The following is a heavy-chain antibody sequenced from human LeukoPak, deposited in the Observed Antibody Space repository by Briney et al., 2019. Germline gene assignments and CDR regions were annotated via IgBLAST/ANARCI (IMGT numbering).Heavy chain of an antibody. D-gene: IGHD3-3*01. J-gene: IGHJ3*02. CDR2: IKQDGSEK. CDR3: ARDLKLRFLEWLPSRYAFDI. CDR1: GLAFSRYW. Sequence: PGWSLRLSCAASGLAFSRYWMSWVGQAPGKGLEGVAYIKQDGSEKYYVDSVKGRFTISRDNAKNSLYLQMNSLRAEDTAVYYCARDLKLRFLEWLPSRYAFDIWGQGTMVTVSS. V-gene: IGHV3-7*01.